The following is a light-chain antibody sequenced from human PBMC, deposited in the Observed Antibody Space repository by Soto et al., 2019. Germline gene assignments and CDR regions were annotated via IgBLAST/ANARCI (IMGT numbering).Light chain of an antibody. CDR1: QSVSSSY. CDR2: GAS. Sequence: EIVLTQSPGTLSLSPGERATLSCRASQSVSSSYLAWDQQKPGQAPRLLIYGASSRATGIPDRFSGSGSGTDFTLTISRLEPEDFAVYYCQQYGSSPPHTFGPGTKVDIK. V-gene: IGKV3-20*01. J-gene: IGKJ3*01. CDR3: QQYGSSPPHT.